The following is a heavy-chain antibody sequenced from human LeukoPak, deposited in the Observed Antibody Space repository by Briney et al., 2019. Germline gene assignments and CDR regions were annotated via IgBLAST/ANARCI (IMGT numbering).Heavy chain of an antibody. J-gene: IGHJ5*02. CDR1: GDSITSGGFY. CDR2: VYYSGST. D-gene: IGHD4/OR15-4a*01. Sequence: SETLSLTCNVAGDSITSGGFYWAWIRQSPGKGLEWIGNVYYSGSTQYNPSLRGRVSISMDVTKNQFSLNLNSVSVNDTAIYYCARRDYAAWFDPWGQGTLVTVSS. CDR3: ARRDYAAWFDP. V-gene: IGHV4-39*01.